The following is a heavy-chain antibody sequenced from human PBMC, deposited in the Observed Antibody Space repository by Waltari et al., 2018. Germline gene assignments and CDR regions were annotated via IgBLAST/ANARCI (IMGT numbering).Heavy chain of an antibody. Sequence: QVQLQESGPGLVKPSETLSLPCGVSGYSITTGYYWGWIRQPPGKGLEWIGSIYHSGSAYYNPSFKSRVSMSVDTSKNHFSLKVTSVTAADTAIYFCARVSGVYYFDYWGQGNLVTVS. CDR2: IYHSGSA. CDR1: GYSITTGYY. D-gene: IGHD2-8*01. V-gene: IGHV4-38-2*01. CDR3: ARVSGVYYFDY. J-gene: IGHJ4*02.